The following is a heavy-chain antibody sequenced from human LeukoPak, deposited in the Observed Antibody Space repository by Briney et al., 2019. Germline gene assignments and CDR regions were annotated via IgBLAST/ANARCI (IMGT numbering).Heavy chain of an antibody. CDR1: GFIFSSYW. Sequence: GGSLRLSCAASGFIFSSYWMHWVRQAPGKGLVWVSRINSDGSSTSYADSVKGRSTISRDNAKNTLYLQMNSLRAEDTAVYYCARVGTGGYCSSTSCPRGAFDYWGQGTLVTVSS. V-gene: IGHV3-74*01. CDR2: INSDGSST. D-gene: IGHD2-2*01. J-gene: IGHJ4*02. CDR3: ARVGTGGYCSSTSCPRGAFDY.